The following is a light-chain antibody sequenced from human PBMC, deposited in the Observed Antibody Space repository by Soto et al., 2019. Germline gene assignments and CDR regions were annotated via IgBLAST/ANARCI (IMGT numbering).Light chain of an antibody. CDR3: QQYGSSPPIT. J-gene: IGKJ5*01. V-gene: IGKV3-20*01. CDR1: QSVSSSY. CDR2: GAS. Sequence: IVLTQSPGTLSLSPGDRPTLSCSRSQSVSSSYLAWYQQKPGQAPRLLIYGASSRATGIPDRFSGSGSGTDFTLTISRLEPEDFAVYYCQQYGSSPPITFGQGTRLEIK.